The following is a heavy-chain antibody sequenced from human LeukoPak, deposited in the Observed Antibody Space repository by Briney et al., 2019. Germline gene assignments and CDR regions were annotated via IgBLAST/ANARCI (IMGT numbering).Heavy chain of an antibody. J-gene: IGHJ3*02. CDR3: ARPDYGDYEENALDI. CDR2: INPNSGGT. V-gene: IGHV1-2*02. CDR1: GYTFTGYY. D-gene: IGHD4-17*01. Sequence: ASVKVSCKASGYTFTGYYMHWVRQAPGQGLEWMGWINPNSGGTNYAQKFQGRVTMTRDTSISTAYMELSRLRSDDTAVYYCARPDYGDYEENALDIWGQGTMVTVSS.